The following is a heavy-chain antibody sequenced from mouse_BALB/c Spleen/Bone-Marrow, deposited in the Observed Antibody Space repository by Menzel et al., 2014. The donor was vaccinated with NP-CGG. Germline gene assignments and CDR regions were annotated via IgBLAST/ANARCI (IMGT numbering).Heavy chain of an antibody. CDR2: INPDSSTI. V-gene: IGHV4-1*02. CDR1: GFDFSRYW. J-gene: IGHJ3*01. CDR3: AKNYYYGYVAY. Sequence: EVKLQESGGVLVQPGGSLKLSCAASGFDFSRYWMTWVRQAPGKGLEWIGEINPDSSTINYTPSLKDKFIISRDNAKNTLYLQMNKVRSEDTALYYCAKNYYYGYVAYWGQGTLVTASA. D-gene: IGHD1-2*01.